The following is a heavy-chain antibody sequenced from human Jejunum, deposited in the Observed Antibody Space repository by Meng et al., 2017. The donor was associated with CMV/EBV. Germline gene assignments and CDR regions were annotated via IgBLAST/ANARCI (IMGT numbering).Heavy chain of an antibody. CDR3: AAGSSGSIDY. J-gene: IGHJ4*02. D-gene: IGHD1-26*01. CDR1: VNTFTSHG. CDR2: ISGYNGNT. Sequence: QDQLVPAVAEVTETLSIALASCKSSVNTFTSHGVSWAPQAPGQGLGWIGWISGYNGNTTHAQKLQGRVTTTTDPSTSTAYMVLGSLRSVDTAVYYCAAGSSGSIDYWGQGTLVTVSS. V-gene: IGHV1-18*01.